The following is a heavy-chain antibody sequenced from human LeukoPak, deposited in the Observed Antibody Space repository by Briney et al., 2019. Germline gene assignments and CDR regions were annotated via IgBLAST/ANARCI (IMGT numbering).Heavy chain of an antibody. J-gene: IGHJ4*02. Sequence: PGGSLRLSCAVAGFTFDDYAMHWVRQAPGKGLEWVSGISWNSGSKDYADSVKGRFTISRDNTDNSLYLQLNSLRAEDTAVYYCARDRRDGYNWVIDYWGQGTLVTVSS. CDR3: ARDRRDGYNWVIDY. V-gene: IGHV3-9*01. CDR1: GFTFDDYA. D-gene: IGHD5-24*01. CDR2: ISWNSGSK.